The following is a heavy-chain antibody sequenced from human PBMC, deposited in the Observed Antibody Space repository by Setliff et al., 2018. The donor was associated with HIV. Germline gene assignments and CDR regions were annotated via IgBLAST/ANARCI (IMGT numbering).Heavy chain of an antibody. CDR3: AKISPRGYSDITTSRLTDPFDV. Sequence: SETLSLTCTVSDSAMDSYYWSWVRRSPGRGLEYIGYIYWTGKTDYNPSLKSRVTISLDTCGNQFSLKLNSVTGADTAVYYCAKISPRGYSDITTSRLTDPFDVWGPGTMVTVSS. V-gene: IGHV4-59*12. CDR1: DSAMDSYY. J-gene: IGHJ3*01. D-gene: IGHD3-3*01. CDR2: IYWTGKT.